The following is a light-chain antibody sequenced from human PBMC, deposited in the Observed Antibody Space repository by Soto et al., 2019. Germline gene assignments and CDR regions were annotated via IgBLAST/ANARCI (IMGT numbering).Light chain of an antibody. V-gene: IGKV3-15*01. Sequence: EIVMTQSPATLSVSPGERATLSCRASQSVSSNLAWYQQKPGQAPRLLIYGAFTRASGIPARFSGSGSGKEFTLTISSLQSEDFAIYYGQQYKNWPPLTFGGGTKVEIK. CDR1: QSVSSN. CDR2: GAF. CDR3: QQYKNWPPLT. J-gene: IGKJ4*01.